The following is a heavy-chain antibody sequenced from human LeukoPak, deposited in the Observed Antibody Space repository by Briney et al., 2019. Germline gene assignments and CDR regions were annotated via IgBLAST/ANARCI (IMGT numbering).Heavy chain of an antibody. CDR2: IWYDGSNK. V-gene: IGHV3-33*01. CDR3: ARDVYRYCSSTSCYGDDYYYGMDV. D-gene: IGHD2-2*01. Sequence: PGGSLRLSCAASGFTFSSYGMHWVRQAPGKGLEWVAVIWYDGSNKYYADSVKGRFTISRDNSKNTLYLQMNSLRAEDTAVYYCARDVYRYCSSTSCYGDDYYYGMDVWGQGTTVTVSS. CDR1: GFTFSSYG. J-gene: IGHJ6*02.